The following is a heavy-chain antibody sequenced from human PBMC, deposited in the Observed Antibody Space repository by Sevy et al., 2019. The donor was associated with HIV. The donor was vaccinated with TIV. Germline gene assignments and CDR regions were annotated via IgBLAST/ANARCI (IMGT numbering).Heavy chain of an antibody. CDR3: ARDRAYSALDY. D-gene: IGHD5-18*01. V-gene: IGHV3-7*01. Sequence: GGSLRLSCAASGFTLSNYWMSWVRQAPGKGLEWVANIEQDGSDKYYVDSVKGRFTISRDNAKNSLYLQMNSLRAEDTAIYFCARDRAYSALDYWGQGTLVTVSS. J-gene: IGHJ4*02. CDR2: IEQDGSDK. CDR1: GFTLSNYW.